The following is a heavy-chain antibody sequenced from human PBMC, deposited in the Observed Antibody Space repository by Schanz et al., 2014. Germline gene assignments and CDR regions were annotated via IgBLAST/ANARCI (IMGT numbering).Heavy chain of an antibody. CDR3: TRGGYSYALSALDI. J-gene: IGHJ3*02. CDR2: ISAYTNNT. Sequence: QVQLVQSGAAVKKPGASVKVSCKASGYTFTSYGISWVRQAPGQGLEWMGWISAYTNNTNYAQKVQGRVTMTTDTSTGTAYMELRSLRSDDTALYYCTRGGYSYALSALDIWGQGTMVTVSS. CDR1: GYTFTSYG. D-gene: IGHD5-18*01. V-gene: IGHV1-18*01.